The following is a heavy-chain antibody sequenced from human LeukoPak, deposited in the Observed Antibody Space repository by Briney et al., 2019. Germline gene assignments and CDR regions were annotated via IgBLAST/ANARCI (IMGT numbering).Heavy chain of an antibody. CDR3: ARVLKFPAAFDI. V-gene: IGHV1-8*03. J-gene: IGHJ3*02. Sequence: GASVKVSCKASGYTFTSYDINWVRQATGQGLEWMGWMNPNSGNTGYAQKFQGRVTITRNTSISTAYMELSSLRSEDTAVYYCARVLKFPAAFDIWGQGTMVTVSS. CDR2: MNPNSGNT. CDR1: GYTFTSYD.